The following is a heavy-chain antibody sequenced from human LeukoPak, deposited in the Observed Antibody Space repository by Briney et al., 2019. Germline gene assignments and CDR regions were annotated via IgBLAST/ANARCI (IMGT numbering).Heavy chain of an antibody. D-gene: IGHD3-3*01. CDR2: VSTSGGAT. CDR3: AKDLRSGNDFWSGYPYFDY. V-gene: IGHV3-23*01. J-gene: IGHJ4*02. Sequence: GGSLRLSCAASGFTFNIYAMSWVRQAPGKGLEWVSTVSTSGGATYYADSVKGRFTISRDNSKNTLHLQMNSLRAEDTAVYYCAKDLRSGNDFWSGYPYFDYWGQGALVAVSS. CDR1: GFTFNIYA.